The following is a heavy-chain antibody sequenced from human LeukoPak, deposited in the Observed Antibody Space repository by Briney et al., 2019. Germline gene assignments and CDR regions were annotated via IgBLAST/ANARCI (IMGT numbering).Heavy chain of an antibody. D-gene: IGHD1-1*01. Sequence: SVTVSCKASGGTFSSYAISWVRQAPGQGLEWMGGIIPIFGTANYAQKFQGRVTITTDESTSTAYMELSSLRSEDTAVYYCARTSRAGTTEAFDIWGQGTMVTVSS. CDR2: IIPIFGTA. J-gene: IGHJ3*02. CDR3: ARTSRAGTTEAFDI. V-gene: IGHV1-69*05. CDR1: GGTFSSYA.